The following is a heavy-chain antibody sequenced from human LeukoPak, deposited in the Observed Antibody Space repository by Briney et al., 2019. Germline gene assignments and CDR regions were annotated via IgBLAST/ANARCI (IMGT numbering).Heavy chain of an antibody. D-gene: IGHD5-18*01. CDR2: INHSGST. V-gene: IGHV4-34*01. CDR1: GGSFSGYY. CDR3: AGDTYIYGSSAYYFDY. Sequence: PSETLSLTCAVYGGSFSGYYWSWIRQPPGKGLEWIGEINHSGSTNYNPSLKSRVTISVDTSKNQFSLKLSSVTAADTAVYYCAGDTYIYGSSAYYFDYWGQGTLVSVSS. J-gene: IGHJ4*02.